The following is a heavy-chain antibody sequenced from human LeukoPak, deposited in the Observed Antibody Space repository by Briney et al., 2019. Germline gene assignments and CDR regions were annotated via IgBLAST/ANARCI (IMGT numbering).Heavy chain of an antibody. CDR2: VSSSGGTI. J-gene: IGHJ6*03. CDR3: ARVGTTSYYFYYMDV. V-gene: IGHV3-48*04. D-gene: IGHD2-2*01. Sequence: GGSLRLSCAASGFTFSTYTMNWVRQAPGKGLEWVSYVSSSGGTIYYADSVKGRFTISRDNAKNSLYLQMNSLRAEDTAVYYCARVGTTSYYFYYMDVWGKGTTVTVSS. CDR1: GFTFSTYT.